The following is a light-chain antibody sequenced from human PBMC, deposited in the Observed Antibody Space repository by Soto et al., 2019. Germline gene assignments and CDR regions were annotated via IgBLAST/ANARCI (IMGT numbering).Light chain of an antibody. J-gene: IGLJ2*01. Sequence: QSVLTQPPSVSGAPGQRVTISCTGSSSNIGAGYDVHWYQHLPGTVPRLVIYDNNIRPSGVPDRFSGSKSETSASLTITGLQAEDEAVYYCRSYDSSVTPVLLGGGTKLTVL. CDR2: DNN. CDR1: SSNIGAGYD. V-gene: IGLV1-40*01. CDR3: RSYDSSVTPVL.